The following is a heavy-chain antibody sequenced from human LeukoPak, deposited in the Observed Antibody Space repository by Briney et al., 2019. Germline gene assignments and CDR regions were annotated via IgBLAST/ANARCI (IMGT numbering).Heavy chain of an antibody. CDR3: AKSPTWMVTGTLYYFDY. CDR1: GFTFSSYA. Sequence: GGSLRLSCAASGFTFSSYAMSWVRQAPGKGLEWVSAISGSGGSTYYADSVKGRFTISRDNSKNTLYLQMNSLRAEDTAVYYCAKSPTWMVTGTLYYFDYWGQGTLVTVSS. J-gene: IGHJ4*02. V-gene: IGHV3-23*01. CDR2: ISGSGGST. D-gene: IGHD1-7*01.